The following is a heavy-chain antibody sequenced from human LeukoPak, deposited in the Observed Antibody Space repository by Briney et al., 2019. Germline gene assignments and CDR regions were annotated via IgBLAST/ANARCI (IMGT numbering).Heavy chain of an antibody. CDR1: GFTFSSYW. Sequence: PGGPLRLSCAASGFTFSSYWMHWVRQAPGKGLVWVSRIKSDGSTNYADSVKGRFTISRDNAKNTVSLQMNSLRAEDTGVYYCARAPSEIGGYYPEYFRHWGQGTPVTVSS. D-gene: IGHD3-22*01. CDR2: IKSDGST. J-gene: IGHJ1*01. CDR3: ARAPSEIGGYYPEYFRH. V-gene: IGHV3-74*01.